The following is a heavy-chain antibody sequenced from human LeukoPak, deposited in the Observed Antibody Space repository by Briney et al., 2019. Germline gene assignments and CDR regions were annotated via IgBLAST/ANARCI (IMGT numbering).Heavy chain of an antibody. V-gene: IGHV3-21*01. Sequence: GGSLRLSCAASGFTFSIFSMNWVRQAPGKGLEWVSSISGSSNYIYYADSLRGRFTISRDNAKNSLYLQMNSLRAEDTAVYYCSRLRGYSYGYADYWGQGTLVTVSS. J-gene: IGHJ4*02. CDR2: ISGSSNYI. CDR1: GFTFSIFS. CDR3: SRLRGYSYGYADY. D-gene: IGHD5-18*01.